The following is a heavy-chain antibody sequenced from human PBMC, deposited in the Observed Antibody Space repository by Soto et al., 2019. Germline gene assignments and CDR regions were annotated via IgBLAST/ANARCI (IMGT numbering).Heavy chain of an antibody. CDR1: GYTFTSYW. CDR3: VRSGTSSGRFSDY. V-gene: IGHV5-51*01. J-gene: IGHJ4*02. D-gene: IGHD2-15*01. Sequence: GESLKISCKGSGYTFTSYWIGWVRQMPGEGLEWMGVIYPSDSDIRYSQSFQGKVTISADKSITTAYLQWSSLKDADTAMYYCVRSGTSSGRFSDYWGQGTLVTVSS. CDR2: IYPSDSDI.